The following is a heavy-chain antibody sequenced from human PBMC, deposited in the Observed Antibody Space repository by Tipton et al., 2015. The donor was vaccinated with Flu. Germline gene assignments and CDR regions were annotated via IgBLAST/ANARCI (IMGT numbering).Heavy chain of an antibody. CDR2: IYYSGST. Sequence: TLSLTCTVSGGSISSGGAYWTWIRQHPGKGLEWVGCIYYSGSTYYNPSLKSRVTISVDTSKNQFSLRLNSVTAADTAVYYCARDVAETRWYSGSGSYHHNWFDPWGQGTPVTVSS. J-gene: IGHJ5*02. CDR1: GGSISSGGAY. D-gene: IGHD3-10*01. CDR3: ARDVAETRWYSGSGSYHHNWFDP. V-gene: IGHV4-31*03.